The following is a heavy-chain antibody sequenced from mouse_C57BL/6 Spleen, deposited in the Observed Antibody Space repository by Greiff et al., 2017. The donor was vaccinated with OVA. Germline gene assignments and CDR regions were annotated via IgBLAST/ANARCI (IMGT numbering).Heavy chain of an antibody. CDR1: GYTFTSYW. V-gene: IGHV1-52*01. CDR2: IDPSDSET. CDR3: ARVGITTVRGGFDY. Sequence: QVQLKQPGAELVRPGSSVKLSCKASGYTFTSYWMHWVKQRPIQGLEWIGNIDPSDSETHYNQKFKDKATLTVDKSSSTAYMQLSSLTSEDSAVYYCARVGITTVRGGFDYWGQGTTLTVSS. J-gene: IGHJ2*01. D-gene: IGHD1-1*01.